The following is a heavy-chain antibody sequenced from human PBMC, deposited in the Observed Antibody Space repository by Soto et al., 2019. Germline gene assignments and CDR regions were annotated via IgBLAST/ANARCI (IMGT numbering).Heavy chain of an antibody. CDR2: IIPIFGTA. CDR1: GGTFSSYA. J-gene: IGHJ5*02. Sequence: ASVKVSCKASGGTFSSYAISWVRQAPGQGLEWMGGIIPIFGTANYAQKFQGRVTITADESTSTAYMELSSLRSEDTAVYYCARGGGYCSSTSCAEFGWFDPWGQGTLVTVSS. V-gene: IGHV1-69*13. CDR3: ARGGGYCSSTSCAEFGWFDP. D-gene: IGHD2-2*01.